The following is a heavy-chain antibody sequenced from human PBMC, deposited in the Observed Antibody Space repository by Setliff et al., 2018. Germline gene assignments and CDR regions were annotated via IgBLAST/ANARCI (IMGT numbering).Heavy chain of an antibody. CDR2: ISWDGGST. V-gene: IGHV3-43D*03. D-gene: IGHD3-16*02. Sequence: GGSLRLSCAASGFTFSSYWMSWVRQAPGKGLEWVSLISWDGGSTYYADSVKGRFTISRDNGKNSLYLRMNALRAEDTGLYYCARDRGQVTVNNRYGFYYYGMDVWGQGTTVTVSS. CDR3: ARDRGQVTVNNRYGFYYYGMDV. CDR1: GFTFSSYW. J-gene: IGHJ6*02.